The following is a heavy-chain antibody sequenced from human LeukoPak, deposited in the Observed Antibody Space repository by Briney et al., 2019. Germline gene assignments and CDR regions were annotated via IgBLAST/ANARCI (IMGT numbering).Heavy chain of an antibody. Sequence: SVRVSCKASGGTFSTYAISWVRQAPGQGLEWMGGIIPTFGTANYAQKIQGRITITADESTSTTYMELSSLTSEDTAVYYCARAAGQYSASWYVFDSWGQGTLVTVSS. CDR2: IIPTFGTA. CDR1: GGTFSTYA. V-gene: IGHV1-69*01. CDR3: ARAAGQYSASWYVFDS. J-gene: IGHJ4*02. D-gene: IGHD6-13*01.